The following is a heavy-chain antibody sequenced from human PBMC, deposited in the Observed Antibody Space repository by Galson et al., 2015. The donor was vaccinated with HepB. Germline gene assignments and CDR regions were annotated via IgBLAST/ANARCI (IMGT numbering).Heavy chain of an antibody. CDR1: GYDFTNFG. J-gene: IGHJ5*02. D-gene: IGHD5-24*01. CDR3: ARTVGWLQPWGWFDP. V-gene: IGHV1-18*01. Sequence: SVKVSCKASGYDFTNFGITWVRRAPGQGLEWMGWISGYNGNTNYGQKLLDRVTMTADTSTSTAYMELRSLTSDDTAVYYCARTVGWLQPWGWFDPWGQGTLVTVSS. CDR2: ISGYNGNT.